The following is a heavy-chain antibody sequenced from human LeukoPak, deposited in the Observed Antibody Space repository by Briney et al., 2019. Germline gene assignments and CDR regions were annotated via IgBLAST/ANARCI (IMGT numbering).Heavy chain of an antibody. CDR2: ISGSGGST. CDR1: GFTFSSHA. CDR3: AKDYYDSSGSTLDY. V-gene: IGHV3-23*01. D-gene: IGHD3-22*01. J-gene: IGHJ4*02. Sequence: PGGSLRLSCAASGFTFSSHAMSWVRQAPGKGLEWVSAISGSGGSTYYADSVTGRFTISRDNSKNTLYLQMNSLRAEDTAVYYCAKDYYDSSGSTLDYWGQGTLVTVSS.